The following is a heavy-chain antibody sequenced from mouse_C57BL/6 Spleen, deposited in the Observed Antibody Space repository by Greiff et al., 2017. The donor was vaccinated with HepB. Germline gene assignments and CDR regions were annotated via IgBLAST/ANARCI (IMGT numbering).Heavy chain of an antibody. CDR1: GFTFSDYG. J-gene: IGHJ4*01. Sequence: EVMLVESGGGLVKPGGSLKLSCAASGFTFSDYGMHWVRQAPEKGLEWVAYISSGSSTIYYADTVKGRFTISRDNAKNTLFLQMTSLRSEDTAMYYCARGDDGYHGGAMDYWGQGTSVTVSS. V-gene: IGHV5-17*01. CDR2: ISSGSSTI. D-gene: IGHD2-3*01. CDR3: ARGDDGYHGGAMDY.